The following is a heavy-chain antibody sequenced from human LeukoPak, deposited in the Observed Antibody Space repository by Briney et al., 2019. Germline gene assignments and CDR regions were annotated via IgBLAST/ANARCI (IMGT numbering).Heavy chain of an antibody. J-gene: IGHJ4*02. CDR2: IYYSGST. CDR1: GGSISSYY. CDR3: AGGELRFDY. D-gene: IGHD1-26*01. Sequence: PSETLSLTCTVAGGSISSYYWSWIRQPPGKGLEWIGYIYYSGSTNYNPSLKSRVTILVDTSKNQFSLKLSSVTAADTAVYYCAGGELRFDYWGQGTLVTVSS. V-gene: IGHV4-59*08.